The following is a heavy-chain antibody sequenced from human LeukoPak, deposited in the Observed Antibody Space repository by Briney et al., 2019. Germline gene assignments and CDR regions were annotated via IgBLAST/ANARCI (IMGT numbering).Heavy chain of an antibody. D-gene: IGHD3-16*01. V-gene: IGHV3-20*04. CDR1: GFTFDDYG. CDR2: INWNGGST. Sequence: GGSLRLSCAASGFTFDDYGMSWVRHAPGKGLEWVSGINWNGGSTGYADSVKGRFTISRDNDKNSLYLQMNSLRAEDTALYYCARDPGGGPGPFDYWGQGTLVTVSS. CDR3: ARDPGGGPGPFDY. J-gene: IGHJ4*02.